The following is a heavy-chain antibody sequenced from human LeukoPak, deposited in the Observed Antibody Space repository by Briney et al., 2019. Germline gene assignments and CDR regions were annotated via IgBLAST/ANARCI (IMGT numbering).Heavy chain of an antibody. CDR3: ARVLTGINWFDP. Sequence: SETLSLTCTVSGGSISSSTYWGWIRQPPGKGLEWIGSIYYSGSTYYNPSLKSRVTISVDTSKNQFSLKLSSVTAADTAVYYCARVLTGINWFDPWGQGTLVTVSS. CDR2: IYYSGST. V-gene: IGHV4-39*07. D-gene: IGHD1-20*01. CDR1: GGSISSSTY. J-gene: IGHJ5*02.